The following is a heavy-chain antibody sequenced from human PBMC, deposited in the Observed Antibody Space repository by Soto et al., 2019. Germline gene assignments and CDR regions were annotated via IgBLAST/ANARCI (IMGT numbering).Heavy chain of an antibody. V-gene: IGHV3-33*01. D-gene: IGHD6-19*01. CDR1: GFTFSSYG. CDR3: ARLGIAVAGYYYYGTDV. J-gene: IGHJ6*02. CDR2: IWYDGSNK. Sequence: QVQLVESGGGVVQPGRSLRLSCAASGFTFSSYGMHWVRQAPGKGLEWVAVIWYDGSNKYYADSVKGRFTISRDNSKNTLYLQMNSLRAEDTAVYYCARLGIAVAGYYYYGTDVWGQGTTVTVSS.